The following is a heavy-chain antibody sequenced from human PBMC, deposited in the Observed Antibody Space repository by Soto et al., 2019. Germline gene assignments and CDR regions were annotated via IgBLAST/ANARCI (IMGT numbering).Heavy chain of an antibody. CDR1: GGSISSYY. CDR3: ARWSQQLSSTRLDS. D-gene: IGHD6-13*01. V-gene: IGHV4-59*01. J-gene: IGHJ5*01. Sequence: LSLTCTVSGGSISSYYWSWIRQPPGKGLEWIGYIYYSGSTNYNPFLKSRVTISVDTSKNQFSLKLSTVTAADSAVYYCARWSQQLSSTRLDSWGQGTLVTAPQ. CDR2: IYYSGST.